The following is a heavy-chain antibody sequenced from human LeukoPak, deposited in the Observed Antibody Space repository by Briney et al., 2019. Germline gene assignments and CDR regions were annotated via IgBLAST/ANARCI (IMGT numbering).Heavy chain of an antibody. Sequence: PGGSLRLSCAASGFTFSSYSMNWVRQAPGKGLEWVSSISSSSSYIYYADSVKGRFTISRDNAKNTLYLQMNSPRAEDTAVYYCAKDASIAAAGGRYYYYYYMDVWGKGTTVTVSS. CDR1: GFTFSSYS. CDR2: ISSSSSYI. J-gene: IGHJ6*03. V-gene: IGHV3-21*01. CDR3: AKDASIAAAGGRYYYYYYMDV. D-gene: IGHD6-13*01.